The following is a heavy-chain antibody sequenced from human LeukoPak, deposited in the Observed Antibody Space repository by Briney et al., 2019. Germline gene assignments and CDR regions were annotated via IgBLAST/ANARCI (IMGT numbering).Heavy chain of an antibody. V-gene: IGHV3-21*01. J-gene: IGHJ4*02. CDR3: APTWFGEALN. Sequence: PGGSLRLSCAASGFTFSTHSMSWVRQSPGKGLEWVSSISSGSSHIYYADSMKGRFTISRGNAKNSLFLQMNSLRAEDTAVYYCAPTWFGEALNWGQGTLVTVSS. CDR2: ISSGSSHI. D-gene: IGHD3-10*01. CDR1: GFTFSTHS.